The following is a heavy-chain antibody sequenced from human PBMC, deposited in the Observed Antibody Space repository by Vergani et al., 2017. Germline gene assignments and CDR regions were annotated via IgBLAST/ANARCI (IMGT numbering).Heavy chain of an antibody. J-gene: IGHJ4*02. CDR2: ICHTEDT. CDR1: GDSIRSHKW. CDR3: ATIGYRRWGYYFDY. V-gene: IGHV4-4*03. Sequence: QVHLQESGPGLVKPPGTLSLTCVVSGDSIRSHKWWTWVRQPPGKGLEWIGEICHTEDTKYSPSLKSRVTVSVDESRNLFSLRLNSVTAADTAVYYCATIGYRRWGYYFDYWGQGILVTVSS. D-gene: IGHD2-2*02.